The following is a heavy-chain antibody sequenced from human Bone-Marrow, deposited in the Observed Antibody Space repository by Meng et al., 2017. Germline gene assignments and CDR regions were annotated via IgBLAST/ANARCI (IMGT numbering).Heavy chain of an antibody. CDR2: IYHSGST. Sequence: QLQLQESGSGLVKPSQTLSLTCAVSGGSFSSGGYSWSWIRQPPGKGLEWIGEIYHSGSTNYNPSLKSRVTISVDKSKNQSSLKLSSVTAADTAVYYCARVLGSGSYPDYWGQGTLVTVSS. J-gene: IGHJ4*02. CDR1: GGSFSSGGYS. CDR3: ARVLGSGSYPDY. D-gene: IGHD1-26*01. V-gene: IGHV4-30-2*01.